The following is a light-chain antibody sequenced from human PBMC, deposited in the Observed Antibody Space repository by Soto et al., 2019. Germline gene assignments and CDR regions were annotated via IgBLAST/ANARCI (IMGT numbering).Light chain of an antibody. J-gene: IGLJ3*02. CDR1: SSNIGAGYD. CDR2: GSS. CDR3: HSYDSSLSGWV. Sequence: QSVLTQPPSVSGAPGQRVTISCTGSSSNIGAGYDVQWYQQLPGTAPKLLIYGSSNRPSGVPDRFSGSKSGTSGSLAITGLQAEDEADYYCHSYDSSLSGWVFGGGTKVTVL. V-gene: IGLV1-40*01.